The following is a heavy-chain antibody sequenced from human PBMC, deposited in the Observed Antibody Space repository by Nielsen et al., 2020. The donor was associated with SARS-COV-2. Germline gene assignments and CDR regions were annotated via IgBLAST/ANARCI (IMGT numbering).Heavy chain of an antibody. CDR3: ARTGRNMVNYYGMDV. CDR1: GFTFNNYD. J-gene: IGHJ6*02. V-gene: IGHV3-13*01. D-gene: IGHD5-18*01. Sequence: LSLTCAASGFTFNNYDMHWVRQATGKGLEWVSAIGTGGDTFYPGSVKGRLTISRDNARNSVYLQMNSLGAEDTAVYYCARTGRNMVNYYGMDVWGQGTTVTVSS. CDR2: IGTGGDT.